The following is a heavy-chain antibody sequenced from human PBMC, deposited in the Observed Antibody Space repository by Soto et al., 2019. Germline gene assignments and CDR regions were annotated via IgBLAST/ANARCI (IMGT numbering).Heavy chain of an antibody. CDR1: GYTFTSYD. CDR3: ARGGITVTTPYYYYYGMDV. Sequence: ASVNVSCKASGYTFTSYDINWVRQATGQGLEWMGWMNPNSGDTGYAQKFQGRVTMTRSTSISTAYMELSSLRSEDTAVYYCARGGITVTTPYYYYYGMDVWGQ. V-gene: IGHV1-8*01. D-gene: IGHD4-4*01. CDR2: MNPNSGDT. J-gene: IGHJ6*02.